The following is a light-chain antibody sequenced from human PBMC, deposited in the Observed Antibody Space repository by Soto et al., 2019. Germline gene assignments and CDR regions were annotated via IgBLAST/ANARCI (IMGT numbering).Light chain of an antibody. CDR1: SSDVGGYNH. V-gene: IGLV2-14*01. Sequence: QSVLTQPASVSGSPGQSITISCTGTSSDVGGYNHVSWYQQHPGKAPKLTIYEVRNRPSGVSNRLSGSKSGNTASLTISGLQADDEADYYCCSYTSSSIRVFGGGTKLTVL. J-gene: IGLJ3*02. CDR3: CSYTSSSIRV. CDR2: EVR.